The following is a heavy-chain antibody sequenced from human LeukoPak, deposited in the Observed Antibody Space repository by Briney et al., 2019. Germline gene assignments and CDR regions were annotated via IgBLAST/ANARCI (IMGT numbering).Heavy chain of an antibody. CDR1: GFTFSSYA. V-gene: IGHV3-30*04. J-gene: IGHJ4*02. D-gene: IGHD6-13*01. Sequence: GGSLRLSCAASGFTFSSYAMHWVRQAPGKGLEWVAVISYDGSNKYYADSVKGLFTISRDNSKNTLYLRMNSLRAEDTAVYYCARDRSRWDFDYWGQGTPVTVSS. CDR3: ARDRSRWDFDY. CDR2: ISYDGSNK.